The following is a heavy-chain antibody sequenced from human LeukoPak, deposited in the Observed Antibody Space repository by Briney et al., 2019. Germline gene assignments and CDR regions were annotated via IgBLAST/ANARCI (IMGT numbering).Heavy chain of an antibody. CDR3: ARGKGDFWSGYIGYYFDY. V-gene: IGHV3-66*01. CDR2: IYSGGST. D-gene: IGHD3-3*01. CDR1: GFTVSSNY. Sequence: GGSLRLSCAASGFTVSSNYMSWVRQAPGKGLEWVSVIYSGGSTYYADSVKGRFTISRDNSKNTLYLQMNSLRAEDTAVYYCARGKGDFWSGYIGYYFDYWGQGTLVTVSS. J-gene: IGHJ4*02.